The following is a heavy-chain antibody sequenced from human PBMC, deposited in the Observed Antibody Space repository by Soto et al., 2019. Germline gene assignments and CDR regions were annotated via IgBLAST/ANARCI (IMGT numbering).Heavy chain of an antibody. CDR3: ARLWVVGATFDY. V-gene: IGHV1-69*13. CDR2: IIPIFGTA. J-gene: IGHJ4*02. D-gene: IGHD1-26*01. Sequence: SVKVTCQASGGMFSRYAISWVRQAPGQGLEWMGGIIPIFGTANYAPKFQGRVTITADESTSTAYRELSSLRSEDTPVYYCARLWVVGATFDYWGQGTLLCVSS. CDR1: GGMFSRYA.